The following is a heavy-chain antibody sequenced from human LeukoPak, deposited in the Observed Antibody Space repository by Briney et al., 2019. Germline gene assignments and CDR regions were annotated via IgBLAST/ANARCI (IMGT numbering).Heavy chain of an antibody. CDR1: GGSFSGYY. V-gene: IGHV4-34*01. Sequence: SETLSLTCYLYGGSFSGYYWSWIRQSPGKGLEWIGEINQIGNTNYIPSLKSRLTISIDTSNNQFSLNLTSVTAADTGVYYCARIRRPLRGYFDHWGQGHLV. J-gene: IGHJ4*02. CDR2: INQIGNT. CDR3: ARIRRPLRGYFDH. D-gene: IGHD3-16*01.